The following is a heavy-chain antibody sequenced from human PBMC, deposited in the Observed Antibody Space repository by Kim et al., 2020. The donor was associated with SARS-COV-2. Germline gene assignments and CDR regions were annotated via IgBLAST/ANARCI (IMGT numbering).Heavy chain of an antibody. J-gene: IGHJ4*02. CDR3: ARRSGTKRYSYVD. D-gene: IGHD5-18*01. V-gene: IGHV4-59*01. CDR2: IYYSGST. CDR1: GGSISSYY. Sequence: SETLSLTCTVSGGSISSYYWSWIRQPPGKGLEWIGYIYYSGSTNYNPSLKSRVTISVDTSKNQFSLKLSSVTAADTAVYYCARRSGTKRYSYVDWGQGTLVTVSS.